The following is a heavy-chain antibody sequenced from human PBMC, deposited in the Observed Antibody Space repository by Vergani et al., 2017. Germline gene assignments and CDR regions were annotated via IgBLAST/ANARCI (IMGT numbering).Heavy chain of an antibody. CDR1: GGSFSGYY. CDR2: INHSGST. V-gene: IGHV4-34*01. D-gene: IGHD3-16*01. J-gene: IGHJ5*02. Sequence: QVQLQQWGAGLLKPSETLSLTCAVYGGSFSGYYWSWIRQPPGKGLEWIGEINHSGSTNYNPSLKSRVTISVDTSKNQFSLKLSSVTAADTAVYYCASYYGLVSGAPGFGWFDPWGEGTLVTVSS. CDR3: ASYYGLVSGAPGFGWFDP.